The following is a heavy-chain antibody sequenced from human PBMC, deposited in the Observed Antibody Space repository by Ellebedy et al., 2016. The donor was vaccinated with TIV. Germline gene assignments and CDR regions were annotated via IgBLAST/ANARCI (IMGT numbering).Heavy chain of an antibody. CDR3: ARIKTQDYGPNWFDP. D-gene: IGHD4-17*01. V-gene: IGHV5-51*01. Sequence: GGSLRLXXKGSGYSFTSHWIGWVRQMPGKGLEWMGIIYPGDSDTRYSPSFQGQVTISADKSISTAYLQWSSLKASDTAMYYCARIKTQDYGPNWFDPWGQGTLVTVSS. J-gene: IGHJ5*02. CDR1: GYSFTSHW. CDR2: IYPGDSDT.